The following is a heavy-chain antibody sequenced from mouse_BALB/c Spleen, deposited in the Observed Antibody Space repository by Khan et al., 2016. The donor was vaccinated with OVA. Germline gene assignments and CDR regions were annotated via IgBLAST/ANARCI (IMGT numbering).Heavy chain of an antibody. V-gene: IGHV1S41*01. CDR2: ISPGSGIP. Sequence: DLVKPGASVKLSCKASGYTFTSYWINWKKQRPGQGLEWIGRISPGSGIPYYNEIFKGKATLTVDTSSTTAYIQLSSLSSEDSAVYYCARENDDGSSHYAMDYWGQGTSVTVSS. D-gene: IGHD1-1*01. J-gene: IGHJ4*01. CDR1: GYTFTSYW. CDR3: ARENDDGSSHYAMDY.